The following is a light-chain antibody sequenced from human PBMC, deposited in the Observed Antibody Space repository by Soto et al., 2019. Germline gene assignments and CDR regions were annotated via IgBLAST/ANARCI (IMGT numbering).Light chain of an antibody. CDR2: GAS. V-gene: IGKV3-20*01. J-gene: IGKJ1*01. CDR1: QSVTSNY. Sequence: DIVLTQSPGTLSLSPGERATLSCRASQSVTSNYLAWYQQKPGQAPSLLIYGASARAAGIPDRFSGSGTGTDFALTISGLEPEDFAVYFCQQYASSPWTFGQGTKVDIK. CDR3: QQYASSPWT.